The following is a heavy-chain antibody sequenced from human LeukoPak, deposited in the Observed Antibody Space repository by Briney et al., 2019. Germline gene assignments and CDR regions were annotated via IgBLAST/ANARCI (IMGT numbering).Heavy chain of an antibody. CDR3: AKGYYGSGSYPTLDN. V-gene: IGHV3-23*01. D-gene: IGHD3-10*01. J-gene: IGHJ4*02. Sequence: GGSLRLSCAASGFTFSNYVMTWVRQAPGKGLEWVSAISGSDGRTYYADSVKGRFTISRDNSKNTLYLQMNSLRAEDTAVYYCAKGYYGSGSYPTLDNWGQGTLVTVSS. CDR1: GFTFSNYV. CDR2: ISGSDGRT.